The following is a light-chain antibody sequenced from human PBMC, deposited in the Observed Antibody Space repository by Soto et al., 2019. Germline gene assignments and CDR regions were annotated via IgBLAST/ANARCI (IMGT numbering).Light chain of an antibody. V-gene: IGKV3-15*01. Sequence: EIMMTQSPATLSVSPGERATLSCRASQSVRNNLAWYQQKPGQAPRLLIYYASTRATGIPARFSGSGSGTDFTLTLSSLQSEDSALYYCQHYNNWPPITFGQGTRREIK. CDR1: QSVRNN. CDR3: QHYNNWPPIT. J-gene: IGKJ5*01. CDR2: YAS.